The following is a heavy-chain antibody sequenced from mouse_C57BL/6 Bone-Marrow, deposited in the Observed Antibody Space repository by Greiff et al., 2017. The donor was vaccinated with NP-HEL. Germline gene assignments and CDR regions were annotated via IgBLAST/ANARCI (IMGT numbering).Heavy chain of an antibody. Sequence: VQLKQSGGDLVKPGGSLKLSCAASGFTFSSYGMSWVRQTPDKRLEWVATISSGGSYTYYSDSVKGRFTISRDNAKNTLYLQMSSLKSEDTAMYYCARQGGSNYWGQGTTLTVSS. J-gene: IGHJ2*01. CDR2: ISSGGSYT. V-gene: IGHV5-6*01. CDR3: ARQGGSNY. D-gene: IGHD1-1*01. CDR1: GFTFSSYG.